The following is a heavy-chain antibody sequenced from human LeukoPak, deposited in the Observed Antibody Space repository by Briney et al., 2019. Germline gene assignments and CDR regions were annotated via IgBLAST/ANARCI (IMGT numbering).Heavy chain of an antibody. Sequence: PSETQSLTCAVYGGSFSGYYWSWIRQPPGKGLEWIGEINHSGSTNYNPSLKSRVTISVDTSKNRFSLKLSSVTAADTAVYYCARGNRVAVVTPFRQRFDYWGQGTLVTVSS. V-gene: IGHV4-34*01. CDR1: GGSFSGYY. CDR3: ARGNRVAVVTPFRQRFDY. J-gene: IGHJ4*02. CDR2: INHSGST. D-gene: IGHD3-22*01.